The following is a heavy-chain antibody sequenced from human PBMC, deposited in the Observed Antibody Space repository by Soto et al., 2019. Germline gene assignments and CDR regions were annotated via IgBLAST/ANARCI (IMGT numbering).Heavy chain of an antibody. CDR2: VSGRGGST. D-gene: IGHD4-17*01. CDR1: GFTFSHYA. V-gene: IGHV3-23*01. Sequence: GGSLRLSCAASGFTFSHYAMTWVRQAPGKGLEWVSSVSGRGGSTKYADSVKDRFTISRDNSKNTLYLQMNSLRAEDTAIYYCAKDSTVTTSLYFYYYGLDVWGQGTTVTVS. CDR3: AKDSTVTTSLYFYYYGLDV. J-gene: IGHJ6*02.